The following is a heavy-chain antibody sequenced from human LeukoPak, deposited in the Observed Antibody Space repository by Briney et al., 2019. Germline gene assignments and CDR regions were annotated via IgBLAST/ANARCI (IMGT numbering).Heavy chain of an antibody. CDR2: ISAYNGNT. D-gene: IGHD6-13*01. J-gene: IGHJ4*02. CDR1: GYTFTGYG. V-gene: IGHV1-18*01. Sequence: ASVKVSCKASGYTFTGYGISWVRQAPGQGLEWMGWISAYNGNTNYAQKLQGRVTMTTDTSTSTAYMELRSLRSDDTAVYYCARLSSSSWYYYFDYWGQGTLVTVSS. CDR3: ARLSSSSWYYYFDY.